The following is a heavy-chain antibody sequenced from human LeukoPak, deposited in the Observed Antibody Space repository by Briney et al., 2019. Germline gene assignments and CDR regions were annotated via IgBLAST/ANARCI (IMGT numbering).Heavy chain of an antibody. D-gene: IGHD3-9*01. CDR1: GFTFSDYY. CDR3: ARESGSRGPIRYFDWFSDY. Sequence: GGSLRLSCAASGFTFSDYYMSWIRQAPGKGLEWVSYISSSGSTIYYADSVKGRFTISRDNAKNSLYLQMNSLRAEDAAVYYCARESGSRGPIRYFDWFSDYWGQGTLVTVSS. V-gene: IGHV3-11*01. CDR2: ISSSGSTI. J-gene: IGHJ4*02.